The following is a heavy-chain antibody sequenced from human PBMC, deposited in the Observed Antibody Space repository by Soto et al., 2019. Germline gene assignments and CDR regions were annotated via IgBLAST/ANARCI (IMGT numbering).Heavy chain of an antibody. Sequence: PSVKVSCKALGNTFTYRYLHWVRQAPGQALEWMGWITPFSGDVHYAQKFQERVTITRDRSINTAYMQMSSLRSEDTAMYFCAGGGAGSGPFTWELHDHWGQGTLVTVSS. D-gene: IGHD1-26*01. CDR2: ITPFSGDV. CDR1: GNTFTYRY. J-gene: IGHJ4*02. V-gene: IGHV1-45*02. CDR3: AGGGAGSGPFTWELHDH.